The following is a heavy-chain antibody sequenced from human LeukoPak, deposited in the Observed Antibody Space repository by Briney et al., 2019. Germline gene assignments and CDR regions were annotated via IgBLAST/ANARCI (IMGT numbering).Heavy chain of an antibody. CDR1: GFTFSSYW. CDR2: INTDGSST. J-gene: IGHJ4*02. CDR3: VSFYETY. D-gene: IGHD2-2*01. Sequence: GGSLRLSCAASGFTFSSYWMHWVRQTPGKGLVWVARINTDGSSTNNGDSVKGRFTISRDNAKNTLYLQMNSLRAEDTAVYYCVSFYETYWGRGTLVTVSS. V-gene: IGHV3-74*01.